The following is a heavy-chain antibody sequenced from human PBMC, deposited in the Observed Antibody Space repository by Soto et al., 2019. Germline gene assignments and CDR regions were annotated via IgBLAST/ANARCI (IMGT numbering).Heavy chain of an antibody. J-gene: IGHJ6*02. D-gene: IGHD2-21*01. CDR2: IIPIFGTA. V-gene: IGHV1-69*12. CDR3: ARVANSYRSPQVLYGVDV. Sequence: QVQLVQSGAEVKKPRSSVKVSCKASGGTFSSYAISWVRQAPGQGLEWMGGIIPIFGTANYAQKFPGRVTITADESTSRAYRELSSLRSEDTAVYYCARVANSYRSPQVLYGVDVWGQGTTVTVSS. CDR1: GGTFSSYA.